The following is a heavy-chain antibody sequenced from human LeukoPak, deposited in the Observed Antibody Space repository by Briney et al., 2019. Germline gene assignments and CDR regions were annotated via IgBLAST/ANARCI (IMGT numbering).Heavy chain of an antibody. V-gene: IGHV4-39*01. CDR1: GGSISSSSYN. Sequence: SETLSLTCTVSGGSISSSSYNWGWIRQPPGKGLEWIGSINYSGSTHYNPSLKSRVTISVDTSKNQYSLKLSSVTAADTAVYYCARRRSSYFDYWGQGTLVTVSS. CDR2: INYSGST. J-gene: IGHJ4*02. CDR3: ARRRSSYFDY.